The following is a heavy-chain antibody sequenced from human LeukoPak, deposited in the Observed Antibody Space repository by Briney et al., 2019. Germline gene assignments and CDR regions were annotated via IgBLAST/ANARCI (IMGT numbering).Heavy chain of an antibody. CDR1: GGSISSYY. D-gene: IGHD1-26*01. CDR3: ARETKGGSSNAFDI. J-gene: IGHJ3*02. Sequence: SETLSLTCTVSGGSISSYYWSWIRQPPGKGLEWIGYIYYSGSTNYNPSLKSRVTISVDTSKNQFSLKMRSATAADTAVYYCARETKGGSSNAFDIWGQGTMVTVSS. V-gene: IGHV4-59*01. CDR2: IYYSGST.